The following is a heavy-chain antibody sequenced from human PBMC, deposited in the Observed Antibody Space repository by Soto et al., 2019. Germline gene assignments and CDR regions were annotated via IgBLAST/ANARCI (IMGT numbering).Heavy chain of an antibody. CDR2: MKHNSGNT. V-gene: IGHV1-8*01. J-gene: IGHJ4*02. CDR1: GYTFTSYD. CDR3: ARVGDYYFDS. Sequence: QVQLVQSGAEVKKAGASVKVSCKASGYTFTSYDINWVREATGQGLEWMGWMKHNSGNTGYVQKFQGRVTMTRNTSISTAYKALSSLRSEDTAAYYCARVGDYYFDSGRQETLVTVSS.